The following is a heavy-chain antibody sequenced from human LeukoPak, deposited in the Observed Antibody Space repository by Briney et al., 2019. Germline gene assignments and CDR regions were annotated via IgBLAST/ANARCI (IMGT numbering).Heavy chain of an antibody. CDR3: ARSLFRFLQWSYRSYYYYYMDV. D-gene: IGHD3-3*01. J-gene: IGHJ6*03. V-gene: IGHV1-69*06. CDR2: IIPIFGTV. CDR1: GGTFSSYA. Sequence: ASVKVSCKASGGTFSSYAISWVRQAPGQRLEWMGGIIPIFGTVNYAQKFQGRVTITADKSTSTAYMELSSLRSEDTAVYYCARSLFRFLQWSYRSYYYYYMDVWGKGTTVTVSS.